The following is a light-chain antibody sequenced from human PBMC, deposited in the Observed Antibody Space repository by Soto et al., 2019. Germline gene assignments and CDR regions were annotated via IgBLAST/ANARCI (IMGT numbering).Light chain of an antibody. CDR1: QSVISN. J-gene: IGKJ5*01. CDR2: GAS. CDR3: QQHNNWPIT. V-gene: IGKV3-15*01. Sequence: ELVMTQSPATLSVSPGARVTLSCRASQSVISNLAWYQQEHGQAPRIIIYGASTRATGIPVRFSGSGSGTEFTLTISSLEPEDLSVYDGQQHNNWPITFGQGTRLEIK.